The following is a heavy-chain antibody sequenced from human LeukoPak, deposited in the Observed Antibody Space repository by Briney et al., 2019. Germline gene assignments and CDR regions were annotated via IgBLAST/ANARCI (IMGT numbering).Heavy chain of an antibody. CDR2: ISWNSGSI. CDR1: GFTFDDYA. J-gene: IGHJ4*02. D-gene: IGHD3-3*01. CDR3: AKDYDIWNSYYFDY. V-gene: IGHV3-9*01. Sequence: PGGSLRLSCAASGFTFDDYAMHWVRQAPGKGLEWVSGISWNSGSICYTDSVKGRFTISRDNAKNSLYLQMNSLRAEDTALYYCAKDYDIWNSYYFDYWGQGTLVTVSS.